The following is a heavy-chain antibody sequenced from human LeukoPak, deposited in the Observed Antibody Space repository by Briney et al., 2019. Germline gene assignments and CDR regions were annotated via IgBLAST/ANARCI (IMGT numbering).Heavy chain of an antibody. V-gene: IGHV3-21*01. CDR1: GFTFSSYS. CDR2: ISSSSSYI. D-gene: IGHD6-6*01. CDR3: ARDSIIAARPLDY. Sequence: GESLKISRAASGFTFSSYSMNWVRQAPGKGLEWVSSISSSSSYIYYADSVKGRFTISRDNAKNSLYLQMNSLRAEDTAVYYCARDSIIAARPLDYWGQGTLVTVSS. J-gene: IGHJ4*02.